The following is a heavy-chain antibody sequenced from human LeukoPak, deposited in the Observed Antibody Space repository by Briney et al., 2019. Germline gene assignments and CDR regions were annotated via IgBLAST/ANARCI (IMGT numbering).Heavy chain of an antibody. CDR1: GYTLTELS. CDR2: FDPEDGET. D-gene: IGHD3-22*01. V-gene: IGHV1-24*01. Sequence: ASVTVSCKVSGYTLTELSMHWVRQAPGKGLEWMGGFDPEDGETIYAQKFQGRVTMTEDTSTDTAYMELSSLRSEDTAVYYCATPEGNDSSVFDIWGQGTMVTVSS. CDR3: ATPEGNDSSVFDI. J-gene: IGHJ3*02.